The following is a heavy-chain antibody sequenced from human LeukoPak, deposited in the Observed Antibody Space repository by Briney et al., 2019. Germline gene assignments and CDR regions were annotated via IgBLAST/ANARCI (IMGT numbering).Heavy chain of an antibody. CDR2: ISGSGDTT. CDR3: ARNTAMAGNDY. Sequence: GGSLRLSCAASGFTFSSFAMNWVRQAPGKGLEWVSIISGSGDTTHYTDSVKGRFTVSRDNSKNTLYLQMNSLRAEDTAVYYCARNTAMAGNDYWGQGTLVTVSS. V-gene: IGHV3-23*01. CDR1: GFTFSSFA. D-gene: IGHD5-18*01. J-gene: IGHJ4*02.